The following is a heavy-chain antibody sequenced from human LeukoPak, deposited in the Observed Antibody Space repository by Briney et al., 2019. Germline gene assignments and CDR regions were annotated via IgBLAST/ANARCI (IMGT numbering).Heavy chain of an antibody. CDR3: AKSYRSDWYRGVIDY. CDR1: GFTFSSYG. Sequence: GGSLRLSCAASGFTFSSYGIHWVRQAPGKGLEWVAFIRYDGSNKYYADSVRGRFTISRDNSKNTLYLQMNLRADDTAVYYCAKSYRSDWYRGVIDYWGQGTLVTVSS. CDR2: IRYDGSNK. J-gene: IGHJ4*02. D-gene: IGHD6-13*01. V-gene: IGHV3-30*02.